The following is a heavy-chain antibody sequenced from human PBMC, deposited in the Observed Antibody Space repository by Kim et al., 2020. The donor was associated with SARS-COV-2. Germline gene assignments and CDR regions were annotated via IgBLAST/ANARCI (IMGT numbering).Heavy chain of an antibody. V-gene: IGHV4-59*01. J-gene: IGHJ4*02. CDR2: SGST. Sequence: SGSTNNHPPLKSRVTISVDTSKNQFSLKLSSVTAADTAVYYCARSVTHDYWGQGTLVTVSS. D-gene: IGHD4-4*01. CDR3: ARSVTHDY.